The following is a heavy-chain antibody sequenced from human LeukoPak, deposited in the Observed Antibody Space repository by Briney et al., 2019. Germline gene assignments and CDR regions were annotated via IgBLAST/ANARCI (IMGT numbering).Heavy chain of an antibody. V-gene: IGHV3-23*01. J-gene: IGHJ6*03. Sequence: PGGSLRLSCAASGLIVSSNYISWVRQAPGKGLEWVSAISGSGGSTYYADSVKGRFTISRDNSKNTLYLQMNSLRAEDTAVYYCARDPQFPDNYYYYMDVWGKGTTVTVSS. CDR1: GLIVSSNY. CDR2: ISGSGGST. CDR3: ARDPQFPDNYYYYMDV. D-gene: IGHD1-14*01.